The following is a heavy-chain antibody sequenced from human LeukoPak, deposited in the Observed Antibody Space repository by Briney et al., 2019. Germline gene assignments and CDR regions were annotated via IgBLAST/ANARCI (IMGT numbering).Heavy chain of an antibody. CDR2: SDPEDGER. V-gene: IGHV1-24*01. CDR3: VTGFTTMAVDYFDY. Sequence: ASVKVSCKVSGQALSDLSIHWLRQPPGKGLEWLGGSDPEDGERIYAQMFQGRVTMTEDTSIDTAYMELSSLRSEDTAVYYCVTGFTTMAVDYFDYWGQGTLVTVSP. CDR1: GQALSDLS. D-gene: IGHD5-18*01. J-gene: IGHJ4*02.